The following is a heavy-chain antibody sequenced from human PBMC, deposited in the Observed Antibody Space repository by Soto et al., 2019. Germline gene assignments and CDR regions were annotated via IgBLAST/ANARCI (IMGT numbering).Heavy chain of an antibody. CDR2: IYNSGST. CDR3: VRGGPIRGKGRFDP. D-gene: IGHD3-10*01. J-gene: IGHJ5*02. V-gene: IGHV4-59*01. CDR1: GGSISSYY. Sequence: QVQLQESGPGLVKPSETVSLTCTVSGGSISSYYWSWIRQPPGKGLEWIGYIYNSGSTNYNPSLKSRVSILVDTSKNQFSLKLSSVTAADTAMYYCVRGGPIRGKGRFDPWGQGTLVTVSS.